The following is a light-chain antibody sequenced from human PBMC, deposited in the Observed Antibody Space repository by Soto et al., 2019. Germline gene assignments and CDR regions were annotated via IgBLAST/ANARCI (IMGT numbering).Light chain of an antibody. CDR2: EVS. CDR1: SSDVGAYNY. V-gene: IGLV2-14*01. CDR3: SSYTSRSNYV. J-gene: IGLJ3*02. Sequence: QSALTQPASVSGSPGQSITISCTGTSSDVGAYNYVSWYQQHPGKAPKLMIYEVSNRPSGVSNRFSGSRSGNTAYLTISGLQAEDEADYYCSSYTSRSNYVFGGGTKLTVL.